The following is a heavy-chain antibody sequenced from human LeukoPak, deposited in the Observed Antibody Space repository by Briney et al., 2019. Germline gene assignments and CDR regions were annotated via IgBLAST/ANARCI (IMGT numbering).Heavy chain of an antibody. D-gene: IGHD3-10*01. CDR3: AKSLDRLLWFGELFPPFDY. J-gene: IGHJ4*02. CDR1: GFIFSSYW. Sequence: PGGSLRLSCEVSGFIFSSYWMSWVRQAPGKGLEWVSAISGSGGSTYYADSVKGRFTISRDNSKNTLYLQMNSLRAEDTAVYYCAKSLDRLLWFGELFPPFDYWGQGTLVTVSS. CDR2: ISGSGGST. V-gene: IGHV3-23*01.